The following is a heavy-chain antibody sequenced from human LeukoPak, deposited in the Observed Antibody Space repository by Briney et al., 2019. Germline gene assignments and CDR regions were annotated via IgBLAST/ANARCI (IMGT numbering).Heavy chain of an antibody. V-gene: IGHV3-33*01. D-gene: IGHD3-10*01. CDR2: IWYDGNNK. J-gene: IGHJ3*02. Sequence: PGRSLRLSCAASGFTFSNHGMHWVRQAPGKGLEWVAVIWYDGNNKNYADSVKGRFTISRDNSKNTLYLQMNSLRAEDTAVYYCARNYGSGRGSDALDIWGQGTMVTVSS. CDR1: GFTFSNHG. CDR3: ARNYGSGRGSDALDI.